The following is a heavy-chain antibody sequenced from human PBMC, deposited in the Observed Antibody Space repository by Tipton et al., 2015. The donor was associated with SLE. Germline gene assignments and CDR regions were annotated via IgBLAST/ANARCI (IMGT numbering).Heavy chain of an antibody. CDR1: GGSVSSGSYY. CDR3: ARTIFGVVPNWFAP. D-gene: IGHD3-3*01. CDR2: VYYSGRT. V-gene: IGHV4-39*07. J-gene: IGHJ5*02. Sequence: TLSLTCTVSGGSVSSGSYYWAWIRQSPGKGLEWIGNVYYSGRTYYNPSLKSRVTMSVDTSKNQFSLKLSSVTAADTGVYYCARTIFGVVPNWFAPWGQGTLVTVSS.